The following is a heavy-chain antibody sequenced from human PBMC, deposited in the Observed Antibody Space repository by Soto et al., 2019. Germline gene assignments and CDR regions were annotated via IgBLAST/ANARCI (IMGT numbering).Heavy chain of an antibody. V-gene: IGHV3-48*01. CDR2: ISSSSSTI. J-gene: IGHJ6*04. CDR3: ARADAVQALRMDV. D-gene: IGHD2-2*01. Sequence: GGSLRLSCAASGFTFSSYSMNWVRQAPGKGLEWVSYISSSSSTIYYADSVKGRFTIPRDNAKNSLYLQMNSLRAEDTAVDYYARADAVQALRMDVWGKGTTVSVSS. CDR1: GFTFSSYS.